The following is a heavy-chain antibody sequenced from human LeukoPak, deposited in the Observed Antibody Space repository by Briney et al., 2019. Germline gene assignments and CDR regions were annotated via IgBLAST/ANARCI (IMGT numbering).Heavy chain of an antibody. D-gene: IGHD3-10*01. Sequence: ASVKVSCKASGGTFSSYAISWVRQAPGQGLEWMGGIIPIFGTANYAQKFQGRVTITTDESTSTAYMELSSLRSEDTAVYYCARASMVRGVKMLYYYYYMDVWGKGTTVTVSS. V-gene: IGHV1-69*05. J-gene: IGHJ6*03. CDR1: GGTFSSYA. CDR3: ARASMVRGVKMLYYYYYMDV. CDR2: IIPIFGTA.